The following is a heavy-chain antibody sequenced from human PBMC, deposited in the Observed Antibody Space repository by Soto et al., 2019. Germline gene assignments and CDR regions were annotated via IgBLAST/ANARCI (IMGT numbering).Heavy chain of an antibody. CDR2: ISSSSSPI. Sequence: CSAAGFTFSSNDMNWVRQAPGKGLEWVSYISSSSSPIYYADSVRGRFTISRDNAKNSLYLQMNSLRAEDTAVYYCARTNRSLDAFDIWGQGTMVTVSS. CDR1: GFTFSSND. CDR3: ARTNRSLDAFDI. V-gene: IGHV3-48*01. D-gene: IGHD1-26*01. J-gene: IGHJ3*02.